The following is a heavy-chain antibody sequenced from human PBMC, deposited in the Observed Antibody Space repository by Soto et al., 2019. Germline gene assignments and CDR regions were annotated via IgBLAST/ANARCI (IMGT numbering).Heavy chain of an antibody. D-gene: IGHD3-10*01. Sequence: PSETLSLTCAVSGGSISSRNWWSWVRQPPGKGLEWIGEIYHSGSTNYNPSLKSRVTRSVDKSKNQFSLKLSSVTAADTAVYYCARDAGSGSYDAFDIWGQGTMVTVSS. J-gene: IGHJ3*02. V-gene: IGHV4-4*02. CDR3: ARDAGSGSYDAFDI. CDR1: GGSISSRNW. CDR2: IYHSGST.